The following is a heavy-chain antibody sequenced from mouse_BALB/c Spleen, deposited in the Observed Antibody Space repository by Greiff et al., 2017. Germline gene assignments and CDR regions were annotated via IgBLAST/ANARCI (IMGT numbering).Heavy chain of an antibody. D-gene: IGHD2-1*01. Sequence: QVQLQQSGAELVKPGASVKLSCKASGYTFTSYYMYWVKQRPGQGLEWIGEINPSNGGTNFNEKFKSKATLTVDKSSSTAYMQLSSLTSEDSAVYYCTRWGNSWFAHWGQGTLVTVSA. CDR1: GYTFTSYY. J-gene: IGHJ3*01. CDR2: INPSNGGT. CDR3: TRWGNSWFAH. V-gene: IGHV1S81*02.